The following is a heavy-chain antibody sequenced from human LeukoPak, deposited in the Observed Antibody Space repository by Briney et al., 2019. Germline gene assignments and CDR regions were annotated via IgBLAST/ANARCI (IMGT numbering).Heavy chain of an antibody. V-gene: IGHV3-23*01. CDR3: AKASPLYYYDSSGYYYGEIGAFDI. D-gene: IGHD3-22*01. CDR1: GFTFSSYA. J-gene: IGHJ3*02. Sequence: GGSLRLSCAASGFTFSSYAMSWVRQAPGKGLEWVSAISGSGGSTYYADSVKGRFTISRDNSKNTLYLRMNSLRAEDTAVYYCAKASPLYYYDSSGYYYGEIGAFDIWGQGTMVTVSS. CDR2: ISGSGGST.